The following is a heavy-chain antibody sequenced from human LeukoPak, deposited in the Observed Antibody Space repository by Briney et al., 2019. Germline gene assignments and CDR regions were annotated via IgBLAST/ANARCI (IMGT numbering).Heavy chain of an antibody. CDR2: IIPIFGTA. V-gene: IGHV1-69*13. Sequence: ASVKVSCKASGGTFSSSAISWVRQAPGQGLEWMGGIIPIFGTANYAQKFQGRVTITADESTSTAYMELSSLRSEDTAVYYCAILYYSRGYYFVYLRQGTLVTVSS. CDR3: AILYYSRGYYFVY. CDR1: GGTFSSSA. J-gene: IGHJ4*02. D-gene: IGHD3-22*01.